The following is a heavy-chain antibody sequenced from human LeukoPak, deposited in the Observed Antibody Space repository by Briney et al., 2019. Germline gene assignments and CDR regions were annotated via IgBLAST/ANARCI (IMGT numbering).Heavy chain of an antibody. J-gene: IGHJ4*02. CDR3: AKDPFDY. V-gene: IGHV3-9*01. CDR2: ISWKSGSI. Sequence: GGSLRLSCAASGFTFDDYVMHWVRQAPGKGLEWVSGISWKSGSIGYADSVKGRFTTSRDNAKNSLYLQMNSLRAEDTALYYCAKDPFDYWGQGTLVTVSS. CDR1: GFTFDDYV.